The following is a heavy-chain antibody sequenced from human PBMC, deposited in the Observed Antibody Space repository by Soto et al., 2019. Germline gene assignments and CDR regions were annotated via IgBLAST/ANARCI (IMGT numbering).Heavy chain of an antibody. CDR3: ARESSRVTRAVYYGMDV. D-gene: IGHD3-10*01. V-gene: IGHV4-31*03. Sequence: SETLSLTCTVSGGSISSGGYYWSWIRQHPGEGLEWIGYIYYSGSTYYNPSLKSRVTISVDTSKNQFSLKLSSVTAADTAVYYCARESSRVTRAVYYGMDVWGQGTTVTVSS. CDR2: IYYSGST. J-gene: IGHJ6*02. CDR1: GGSISSGGYY.